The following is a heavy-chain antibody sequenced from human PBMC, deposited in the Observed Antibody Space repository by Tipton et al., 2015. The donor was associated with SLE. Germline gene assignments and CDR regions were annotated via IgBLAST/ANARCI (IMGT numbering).Heavy chain of an antibody. J-gene: IGHJ6*03. CDR1: GFTVSSSY. D-gene: IGHD5-18*01. Sequence: SLRLSCAASGFTVSSSYMNWVRQAPGKGLEWVSLIYDDGRTYYADSVKGRFTISRHNSRNTVFLQMNSLRVEDTAVYYCARRGYSFGPPYYYYMDVWGKGTTVTVSS. CDR3: ARRGYSFGPPYYYYMDV. CDR2: IYDDGRT. V-gene: IGHV3-53*04.